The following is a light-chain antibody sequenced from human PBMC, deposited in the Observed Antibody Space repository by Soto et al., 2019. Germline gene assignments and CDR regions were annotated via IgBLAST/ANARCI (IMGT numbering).Light chain of an antibody. V-gene: IGLV2-14*01. Sequence: QSALTQPASVSGSPGQSITISCTGTSDDIGASNYVSWYQHHPGKAPKILIYEAANRPSGISHRFSGSKSANTASLTISGLQAEDEADYFCTSDTSASTLVFGGGTKLTVL. CDR1: SDDIGASNY. CDR3: TSDTSASTLV. CDR2: EAA. J-gene: IGLJ3*02.